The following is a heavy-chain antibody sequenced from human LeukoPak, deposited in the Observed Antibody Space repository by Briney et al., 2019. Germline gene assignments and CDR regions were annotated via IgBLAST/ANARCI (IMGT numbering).Heavy chain of an antibody. D-gene: IGHD3-10*01. CDR1: GYTFTSYD. V-gene: IGHV1-8*01. J-gene: IGHJ6*02. Sequence: ASVKVSCKASGYTFTSYDINWVRQATGQGLERMGWMNPNSGNTGYAQKFQGRVTMTRNTSISTAYMELSSLRSEDTAVYYCARGEFGKGFYGMDVWGQGTTVTVSS. CDR2: MNPNSGNT. CDR3: ARGEFGKGFYGMDV.